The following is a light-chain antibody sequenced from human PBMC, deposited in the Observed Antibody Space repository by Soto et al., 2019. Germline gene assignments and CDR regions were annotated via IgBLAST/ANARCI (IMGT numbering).Light chain of an antibody. Sequence: EIVMTQSPATLSVSPGERATLSCRASQSVSSNLAWYQQKPGQAPRLLIYGASTRATGIPARFSGSGSGKEFTLTISSLQSEDLPVYYCQQYNNWPPWTFGQGTKVEIK. CDR3: QQYNNWPPWT. CDR1: QSVSSN. CDR2: GAS. V-gene: IGKV3-15*01. J-gene: IGKJ1*01.